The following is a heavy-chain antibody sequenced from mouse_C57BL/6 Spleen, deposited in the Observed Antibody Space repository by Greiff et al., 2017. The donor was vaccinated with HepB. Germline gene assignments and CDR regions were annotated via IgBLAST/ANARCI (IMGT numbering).Heavy chain of an antibody. CDR1: GYTFTSYW. CDR3: ARNEISGDDDVGYYAMDY. V-gene: IGHV1-69*01. J-gene: IGHJ4*01. Sequence: VQLQESGAELVMPGASVKLSCKASGYTFTSYWMHWVKQRPGQGLEWIGEIDTSDSYTNYNQKFKGKSTLTVDKSSSTAYMQLSSLTSEDSAFYYCARNEISGDDDVGYYAMDYWGQGTSVTVSS. CDR2: IDTSDSYT. D-gene: IGHD2-2*01.